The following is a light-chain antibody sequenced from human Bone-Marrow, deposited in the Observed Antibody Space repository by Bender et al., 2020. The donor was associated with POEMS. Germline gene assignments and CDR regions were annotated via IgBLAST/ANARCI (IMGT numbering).Light chain of an antibody. CDR3: QTWGTGVWV. Sequence: QLVLTQSPSASASLGASVKLTCTLSSGHSSYAIAWHQQQPEKGPRYLMKLNNDGSHTKGDGIPDRFSGSSSGAERYLTISSLQSEDEADYYCQTWGTGVWVFGGGTKRSVL. J-gene: IGLJ3*02. V-gene: IGLV4-69*01. CDR2: LNNDGSH. CDR1: SGHSSYA.